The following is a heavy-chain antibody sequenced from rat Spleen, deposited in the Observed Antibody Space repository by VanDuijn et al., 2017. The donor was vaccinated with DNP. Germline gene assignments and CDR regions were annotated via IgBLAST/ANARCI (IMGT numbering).Heavy chain of an antibody. D-gene: IGHD1-12*02. CDR2: ITSDGGST. Sequence: EVQLVETGGGSVQPGRSLKLSCVASGFTFSSYWMYWIRQAPGKGLEWVASITSDGGSTYYPDSVKGRFTISRDNAENTVYLQMNSLRSEDTATYYCANYNYYDGTYWGQGVMVTVSS. CDR3: ANYNYYDGTY. V-gene: IGHV5-58*01. CDR1: GFTFSSYW. J-gene: IGHJ2*01.